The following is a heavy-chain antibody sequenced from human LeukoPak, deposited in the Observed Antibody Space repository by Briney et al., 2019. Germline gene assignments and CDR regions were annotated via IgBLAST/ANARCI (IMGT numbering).Heavy chain of an antibody. Sequence: SETLSLTCTVSGGSISSGSYYWSWIRQPAGKGLEWIGRIYTSGSTNYNPSLKSRVTISVDTSKNQFSLKLSSVTAADTAVYYCARCGFWSGYYDYWGQGTLVTVSS. D-gene: IGHD3-3*01. J-gene: IGHJ4*02. CDR3: ARCGFWSGYYDY. V-gene: IGHV4-61*02. CDR2: IYTSGST. CDR1: GGSISSGSYY.